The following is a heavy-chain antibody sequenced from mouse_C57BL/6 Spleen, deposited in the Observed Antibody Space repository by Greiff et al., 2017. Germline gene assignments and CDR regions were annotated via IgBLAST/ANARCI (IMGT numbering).Heavy chain of an antibody. D-gene: IGHD1-1*01. CDR2: IGPPDSYT. CDR1: CYTFTSYW. Sequence: VQLQPGAELVMPGASVKLSCKASCYTFTSYWMHWVKQRPGQGLEWIGEIGPPDSYTNYNQKYKGKSTLTVDKSSSTADMQLSSLTSESSAVYYCARGFNGSSYPYYYAMDYWGQGTSVTVSS. CDR3: ARGFNGSSYPYYYAMDY. J-gene: IGHJ4*01. V-gene: IGHV1-69*01.